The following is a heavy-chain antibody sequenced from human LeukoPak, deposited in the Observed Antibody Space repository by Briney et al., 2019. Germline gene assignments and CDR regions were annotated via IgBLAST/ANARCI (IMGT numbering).Heavy chain of an antibody. CDR2: IKQDGSEK. Sequence: GGSLRLSCAASGFTFSSYWMSWVRQAPGKGLEWVANIKQDGSEKYYVDSVKGRFTISRDNAKNSLYLQMNSLRAEDTAVYYCARDPHIYDILTVGYYYYGMDVWGQGTTVTVSS. D-gene: IGHD3-9*01. CDR3: ARDPHIYDILTVGYYYYGMDV. CDR1: GFTFSSYW. V-gene: IGHV3-7*01. J-gene: IGHJ6*02.